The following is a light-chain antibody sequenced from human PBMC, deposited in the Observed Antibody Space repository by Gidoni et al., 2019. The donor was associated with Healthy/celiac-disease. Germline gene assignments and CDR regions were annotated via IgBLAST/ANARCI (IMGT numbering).Light chain of an antibody. CDR3: QQRSNWPPLT. J-gene: IGKJ4*01. Sequence: EIVLPQSPATLPLSPGERATLSCRASQSVSSYLAWYQQKPGQAPRLLIYDASNRATGIPARFSGSGSGTDFTLTISSLEPEDFAVYYCQQRSNWPPLTFXGXTKVEIK. CDR2: DAS. V-gene: IGKV3-11*01. CDR1: QSVSSY.